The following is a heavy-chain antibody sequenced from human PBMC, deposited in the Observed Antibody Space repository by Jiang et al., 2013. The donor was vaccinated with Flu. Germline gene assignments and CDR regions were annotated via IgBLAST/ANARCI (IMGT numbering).Heavy chain of an antibody. Sequence: GSGLVKPSETLSLTCTVSGGSISSYYWSWIRQPPGKGLEWIGYIYYSGSTNYNPSLKSRVTISVDTSKNQFSLKLSSVTAADTAVYYCARWANSSGYYYYYYGMDVWGQGTTVTV. V-gene: IGHV4-59*08. D-gene: IGHD3-22*01. CDR3: ARWANSSGYYYYYYGMDV. J-gene: IGHJ6*02. CDR2: IYYSGST. CDR1: GGSISSYY.